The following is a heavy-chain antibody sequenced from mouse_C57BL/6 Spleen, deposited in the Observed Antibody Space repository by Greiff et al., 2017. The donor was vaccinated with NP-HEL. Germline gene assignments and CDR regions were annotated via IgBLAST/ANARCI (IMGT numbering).Heavy chain of an antibody. Sequence: QQSCKASGYTFTSYWMDWVKQRPGQGLEWIGNIYPSDSETHYNQKFKDKATLTVDKSSSTAYMQLSSLTSEDSAVYYCARGSNWNYWGQGTSVTVSS. CDR2: IYPSDSET. V-gene: IGHV1-61*01. CDR3: ARGSNWNY. CDR1: GYTFTSYW. J-gene: IGHJ4*01. D-gene: IGHD2-5*01.